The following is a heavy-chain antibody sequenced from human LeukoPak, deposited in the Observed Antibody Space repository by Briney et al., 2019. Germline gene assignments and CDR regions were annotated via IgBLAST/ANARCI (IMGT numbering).Heavy chain of an antibody. CDR3: ARGSDYYDSSGYYYYFDY. V-gene: IGHV4-59*01. CDR2: IYYSGST. J-gene: IGHJ4*02. CDR1: GGSISSYY. D-gene: IGHD3-22*01. Sequence: SETLPLTCTVSGGSISSYYWSWIRQPPGKGLEWIGYIYYSGSTNYNPSLKSRVTISVDTSKNQFSLKLSSVTAADTAVYYCARGSDYYDSSGYYYYFDYWGQGTLVTVSS.